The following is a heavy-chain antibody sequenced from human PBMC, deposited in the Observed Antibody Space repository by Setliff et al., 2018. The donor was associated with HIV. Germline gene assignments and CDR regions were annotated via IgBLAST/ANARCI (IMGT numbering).Heavy chain of an antibody. CDR2: IKNRPAGGTT. J-gene: IGHJ4*02. CDR1: GFTFSDVG. D-gene: IGHD6-6*01. V-gene: IGHV3-15*01. CDR3: SINSPLSS. Sequence: WVSLRLSCAASGFTFSDVGFNWVRQAPGRGLEWVGRIKNRPAGGTTEYAAPVKGRFTISRDDSQTMAYLHMNNLKIEDTALYFCSINSPLSSWGQGPLVTVSS.